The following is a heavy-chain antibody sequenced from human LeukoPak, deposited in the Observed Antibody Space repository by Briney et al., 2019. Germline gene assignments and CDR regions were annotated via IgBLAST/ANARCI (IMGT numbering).Heavy chain of an antibody. Sequence: ASVKVSCKASGYTFTSYAMNWVRQAPGQGLEWMGWINPNSGGTNYAQKFQGRVTMTRDTSISTAYMELSRLRSDDTAVYYCARGLRDSGSYFRSGDAFDIWGQGTMVTVSS. J-gene: IGHJ3*02. V-gene: IGHV1-2*02. CDR2: INPNSGGT. CDR1: GYTFTSYA. CDR3: ARGLRDSGSYFRSGDAFDI. D-gene: IGHD1-26*01.